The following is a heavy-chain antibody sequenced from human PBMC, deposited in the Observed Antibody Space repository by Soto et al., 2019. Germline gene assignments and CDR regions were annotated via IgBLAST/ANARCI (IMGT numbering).Heavy chain of an antibody. V-gene: IGHV3-15*01. D-gene: IGHD2-8*01. CDR3: TTTKGRLEPPTNDF. J-gene: IGHJ4*02. Sequence: EVQLVESGGGLVKSGGSLRLSCAGSGFTFSNAWMCWVRRAPGKGLEWVGRIKSEAYGGAIDYAAPVKGRFTISRDESKNTLFQQMNNRRAEDTAVYSCTTTKGRLEPPTNDFWGQGTPVIVSS. CDR2: IKSEAYGGAI. CDR1: GFTFSNAW.